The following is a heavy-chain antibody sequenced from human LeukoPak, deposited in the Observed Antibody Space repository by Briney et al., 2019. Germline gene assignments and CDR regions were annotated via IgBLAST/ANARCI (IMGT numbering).Heavy chain of an antibody. V-gene: IGHV4-59*01. CDR3: ARGRVSSSTWYSTYYYYFYMDV. Sequence: PSETLSLTCAVYGGSFSGYYWTWIRQPPGKGLEWIGYVDHTGSTNFNPSLNGRVSISRDTTKNLFSLRLRSVTAADTAVYFCARGRVSSSTWYSTYYYYFYMDVWGKGTTVTVSS. CDR1: GGSFSGYY. J-gene: IGHJ6*03. D-gene: IGHD1-1*01. CDR2: VDHTGST.